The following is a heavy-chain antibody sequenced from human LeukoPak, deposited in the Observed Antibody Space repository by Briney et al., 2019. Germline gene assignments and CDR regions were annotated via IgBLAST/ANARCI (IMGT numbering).Heavy chain of an antibody. D-gene: IGHD5-18*01. CDR1: GYSISSGYY. CDR3: ARVSRGYSYGPPTSYYYYYMDV. J-gene: IGHJ6*03. CDR2: IYHSGST. V-gene: IGHV4-38-2*02. Sequence: PSETLSLTCTVSGYSISSGYYWGWIRQPPGKGLEWIGSIYHSGSTYYNPSLKSRVTISVDTSKNQFSLKLSSVTAADTAVYYCARVSRGYSYGPPTSYYYYYMDVWGKGTTVTVSS.